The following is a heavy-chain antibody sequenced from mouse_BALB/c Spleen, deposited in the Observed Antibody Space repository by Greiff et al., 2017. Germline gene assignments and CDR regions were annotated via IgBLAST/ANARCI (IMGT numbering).Heavy chain of an antibody. D-gene: IGHD2-1*01. CDR1: GFAFSSYD. J-gene: IGHJ4*01. V-gene: IGHV5-12-1*01. Sequence: EVQGVESGGGLVKPGGSLKLSCAASGFAFSSYDTSWVRQTPEKRLEWVAYISSGGGSTYYPDTVKGRFTISRDNAKNTLYLQMSSLKSEDTAMYYCARHYGNHYYAMDYWGQVTSVTVSS. CDR2: ISSGGGST. CDR3: ARHYGNHYYAMDY.